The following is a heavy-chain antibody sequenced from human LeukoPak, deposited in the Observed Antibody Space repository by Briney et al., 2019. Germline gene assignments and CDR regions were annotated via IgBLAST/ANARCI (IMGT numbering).Heavy chain of an antibody. CDR2: IYYSGST. D-gene: IGHD2-2*01. Sequence: PSETLSLTCTVSAGSISSGGYYWSWIRQHPGKGLEWIGHIYYSGSTNYNPSLKSRVTISVDTSKNQFSLKLSSVTAADTAVYYCARQVVPAAIGWDYWGQGTLVTVSS. J-gene: IGHJ4*02. V-gene: IGHV4-61*08. CDR3: ARQVVPAAIGWDY. CDR1: AGSISSGGYY.